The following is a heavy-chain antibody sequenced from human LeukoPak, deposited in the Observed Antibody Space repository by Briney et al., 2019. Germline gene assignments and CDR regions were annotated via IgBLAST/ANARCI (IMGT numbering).Heavy chain of an antibody. V-gene: IGHV4-4*07. Sequence: SETLSLTCTVSGGSISSYYWSWLRQPAGKGLEWIGRIYTSGSTNYNPSLKSRVTMSVDTSKNQFSLKLSSVTAADTAVYYCAGDGAYYYDSSLDYWGQGTLVTVSS. J-gene: IGHJ4*02. D-gene: IGHD3-22*01. CDR3: AGDGAYYYDSSLDY. CDR1: GGSISSYY. CDR2: IYTSGST.